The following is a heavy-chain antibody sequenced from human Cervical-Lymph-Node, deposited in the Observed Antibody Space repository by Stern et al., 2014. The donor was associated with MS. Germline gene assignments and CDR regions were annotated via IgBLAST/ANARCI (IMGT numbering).Heavy chain of an antibody. CDR2: VYYTGST. J-gene: IGHJ4*02. V-gene: IGHV4-39*01. CDR1: GGSITSSSYY. Sequence: QVQLQESGPGLVKPSETLSLTCTVSGGSITSSSYYWGWIRQPPGRGLEYIGTVYYTGSTFYDPSLKSRVTISVDTSKNQVALKLPLVTAADTAVYYCVRPDIMGTIWNWGQGTLVTVSS. CDR3: VRPDIMGTIWN. D-gene: IGHD1-26*01.